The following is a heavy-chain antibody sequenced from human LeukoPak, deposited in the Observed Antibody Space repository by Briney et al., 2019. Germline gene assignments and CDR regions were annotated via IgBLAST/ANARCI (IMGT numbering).Heavy chain of an antibody. J-gene: IGHJ5*02. CDR3: ATTLGYCSGGSCYHWFDP. V-gene: IGHV4-34*01. CDR1: GGSFSGYY. Sequence: SETLSLTCAVYGGSFSGYYWSWIRQPPGKGLERVGEFNHSGSTNYNPSLKSRVTISVDTSKNQFSLKLSSVTAADTAVYYCATTLGYCSGGSCYHWFDPWGQGTLVTVSS. D-gene: IGHD2-15*01. CDR2: FNHSGST.